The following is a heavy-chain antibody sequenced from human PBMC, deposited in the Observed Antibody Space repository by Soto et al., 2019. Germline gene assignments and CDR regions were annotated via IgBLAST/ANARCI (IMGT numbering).Heavy chain of an antibody. CDR2: ISAYNGNT. CDR1: GYTFTSYG. D-gene: IGHD3-3*01. V-gene: IGHV1-18*01. Sequence: QVQLVQSGAEVKKPGASVKVSYKASGYTFTSYGISWVRQAPGQGLEWMGWISAYNGNTNYAQKLQGRVTMTTDTSTSTAYMELRSLRSDDTAVYYCARDYYDFWSGPLIDYWGQGTLVTVSS. J-gene: IGHJ4*02. CDR3: ARDYYDFWSGPLIDY.